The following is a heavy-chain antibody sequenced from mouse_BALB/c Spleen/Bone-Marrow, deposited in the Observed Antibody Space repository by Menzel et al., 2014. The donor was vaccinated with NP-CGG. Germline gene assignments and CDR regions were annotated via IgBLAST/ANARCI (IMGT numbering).Heavy chain of an antibody. CDR2: INPDSSTI. D-gene: IGHD1-1*01. CDR3: ARLNYYGNLFV. J-gene: IGHJ1*01. CDR1: GFDFSRYW. V-gene: IGHV4-1*02. Sequence: VQLKQSGGGLVQPGGSLKLSCAASGFDFSRYWMSWVRQAPGKGLEWIGEINPDSSTINYTPSLKDKFIISRDNAKNRLCLQMSKVRSEDTALYYCARLNYYGNLFVWGAGTTVTVSS.